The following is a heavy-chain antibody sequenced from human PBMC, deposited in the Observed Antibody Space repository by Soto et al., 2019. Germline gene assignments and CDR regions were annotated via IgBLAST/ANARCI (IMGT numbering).Heavy chain of an antibody. D-gene: IGHD3-10*01. CDR2: FYDGNT. CDR1: GGSITRRSSY. CDR3: ATTRGLAVGGSFDY. Sequence: PSETLSLTCIVSGGSITRRSSYWAWIRQPPGKGLEWVGTFYDGNTYHNPSPRSRITIAVDTSKNQFSLTLNSVAAADTAFYFCATTRGLAVGGSFDYWGQGMLVTVS. V-gene: IGHV4-39*01. J-gene: IGHJ4*02.